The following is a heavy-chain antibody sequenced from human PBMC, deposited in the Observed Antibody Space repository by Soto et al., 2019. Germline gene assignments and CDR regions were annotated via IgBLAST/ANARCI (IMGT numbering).Heavy chain of an antibody. J-gene: IGHJ4*02. D-gene: IGHD3-22*01. CDR3: AKDPRQVVVIGYFDY. V-gene: IGHV3-23*01. CDR2: ISLINTGT. CDR1: GFTFSNFP. Sequence: PGGSLRLSCAASGFTFSNFPMSWVRQAPGKGLEWVSLISLINTGTYYADSVKGRFTISRDNSKNTLYLQMNSLRAEDTAVYYCAKDPRQVVVIGYFDYWGQGTLVTVSS.